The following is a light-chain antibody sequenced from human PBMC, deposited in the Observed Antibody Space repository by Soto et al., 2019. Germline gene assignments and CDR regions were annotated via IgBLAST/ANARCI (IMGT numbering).Light chain of an antibody. J-gene: IGKJ4*01. V-gene: IGKV4-1*01. Sequence: DIVMTQSPDSLAVSLGERATINCKSSQSVLYSSNNKNYLAWYQQKPGQPPKLLIYWASTRESGVPDRFSGSGSVTDFTLTISSLQAEDVAVYYCQQSYSTPLTFGGGTKGEIK. CDR3: QQSYSTPLT. CDR2: WAS. CDR1: QSVLYSSNNKNY.